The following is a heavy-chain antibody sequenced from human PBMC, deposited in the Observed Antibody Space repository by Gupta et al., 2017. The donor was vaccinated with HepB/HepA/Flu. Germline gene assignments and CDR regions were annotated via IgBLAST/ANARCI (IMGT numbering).Heavy chain of an antibody. CDR1: GGPFSSDA. J-gene: IGHJ5*02. CDR3: ASGNYYDSDGPVS. D-gene: IGHD3-22*01. Sequence: QLVQSGAELKRPGSSVKVSCKASGGPFSSDAISWVRPAPGKGLEWMGRIIPSFDKANYTQTFKGRLTMSADTSTSTSYMELSSLRLQATAVECWASGNYYDSDGPVSWGQGTRVTVSS. V-gene: IGHV1-69*04. CDR2: IIPSFDKA.